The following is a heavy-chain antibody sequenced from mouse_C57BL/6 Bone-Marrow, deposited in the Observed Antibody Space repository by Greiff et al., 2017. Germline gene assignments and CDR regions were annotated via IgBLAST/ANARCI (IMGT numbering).Heavy chain of an antibody. J-gene: IGHJ1*03. CDR2: ISDGGSYI. CDR3: ARREDYIWYFDV. D-gene: IGHD2-4*01. V-gene: IGHV5-4*03. CDR1: GFTFSSYA. Sequence: EVKLMESGGGLVKPGGSLKLSCAASGFTFSSYAMPWVRQTPEKRLEWVATISDGGSYIYYPDNVKGRFTISRDNAKNNLYLQMSHLKSEDTAMYYCARREDYIWYFDVWGTGTTVTVSS.